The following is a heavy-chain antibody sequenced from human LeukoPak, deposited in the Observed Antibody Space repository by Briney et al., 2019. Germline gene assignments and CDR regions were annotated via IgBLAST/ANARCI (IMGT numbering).Heavy chain of an antibody. CDR2: MNPNSGNT. J-gene: IGHJ5*02. D-gene: IGHD3-16*02. CDR1: GYTFTSYG. CDR3: ARGRSWVPSIVDWFDP. V-gene: IGHV1-8*02. Sequence: ASVKVSCKASGYTFTSYGISWVRQATGQGLEWMGWMNPNSGNTGYAQKFQGRVTMTRNTSISTAYMELSSLRSEDTAVYYCARGRSWVPSIVDWFDPWGQGTLVTVSS.